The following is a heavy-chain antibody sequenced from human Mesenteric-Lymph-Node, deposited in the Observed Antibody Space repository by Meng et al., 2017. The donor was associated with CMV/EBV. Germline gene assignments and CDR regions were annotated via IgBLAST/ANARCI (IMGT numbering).Heavy chain of an antibody. CDR2: IIPILGIA. V-gene: IGHV1-69*10. D-gene: IGHD3-3*01. CDR3: SFGVVMRYYYGMDV. J-gene: IGHJ6*02. CDR1: GGTFSSYA. Sequence: SVKVSCKASGGTFSSYAISWVRQAPGQGLEWMGGIIPILGIANYAQKFQGRVTITADKSTSTAYMELSSLRSEDTAVYYCSFGVVMRYYYGMDVWGQGTTVTVSS.